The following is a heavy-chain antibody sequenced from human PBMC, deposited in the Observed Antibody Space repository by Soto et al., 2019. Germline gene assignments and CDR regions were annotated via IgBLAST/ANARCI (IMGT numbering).Heavy chain of an antibody. CDR1: GFTFSSYG. V-gene: IGHV3-30*18. Sequence: QVQLVESGGGVVQPGRSLRLSCAASGFTFSSYGMHWVRQAPGKGLEWVAVISYDGSNKYYADSVKGRFTISRDNSKNTLYLQMNSLRAEDTAVYYCAKDSAEDNYYFDYWGQGTLVTVSS. CDR3: AKDSAEDNYYFDY. CDR2: ISYDGSNK. J-gene: IGHJ4*02. D-gene: IGHD1-1*01.